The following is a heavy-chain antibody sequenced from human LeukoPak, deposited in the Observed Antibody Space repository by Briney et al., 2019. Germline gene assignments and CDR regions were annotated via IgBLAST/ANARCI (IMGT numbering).Heavy chain of an antibody. D-gene: IGHD3-10*01. Sequence: PGESLKISCKGSEYSFTNYWIGWVRQMPGKGLEWMGIIYPGDSDTRYSPSFQGQVTISADKSISTAYLQWSSLKASDTAMYFCATYAGSYSKYFQHWGQGTLATVSS. J-gene: IGHJ1*01. CDR3: ATYAGSYSKYFQH. CDR1: EYSFTNYW. V-gene: IGHV5-51*01. CDR2: IYPGDSDT.